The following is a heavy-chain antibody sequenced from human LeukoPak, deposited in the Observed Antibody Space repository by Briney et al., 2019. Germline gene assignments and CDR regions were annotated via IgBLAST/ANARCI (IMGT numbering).Heavy chain of an antibody. CDR2: ISGSNSYI. V-gene: IGHV3-21*01. Sequence: GGSLRLSCAASGFTFSSYTMHWIRQAPGKGLEWVSSISGSNSYIFYADSVKGRFTVSRDNAKDSLYLQMNSLRAEDTAVYYCASRGGEGGWYFDYWGQGTLVTVSS. CDR1: GFTFSSYT. CDR3: ASRGGEGGWYFDY. D-gene: IGHD6-19*01. J-gene: IGHJ4*02.